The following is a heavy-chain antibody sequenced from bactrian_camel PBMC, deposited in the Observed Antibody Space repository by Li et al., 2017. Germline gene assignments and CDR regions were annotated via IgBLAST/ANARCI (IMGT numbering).Heavy chain of an antibody. D-gene: IGHD1*01. CDR2: IYPDAEIT. J-gene: IGHJ6*01. CDR1: GDNFAY. CDR3: ANAVDAGTFRADYGY. V-gene: IGHV3S63*01. Sequence: HVQLVESGGGSVQAGGSLRLSCVASGDNFAYMGWFRQAPGKEREGVAFIYPDAEITFYTESVKGRFTISRDDAKNTLYLQLNSLKTEDTAIYYCANAVDAGTFRADYGYWGQGTQVTVS.